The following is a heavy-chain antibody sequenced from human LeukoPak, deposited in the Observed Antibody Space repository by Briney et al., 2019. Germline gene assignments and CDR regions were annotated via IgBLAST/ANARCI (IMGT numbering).Heavy chain of an antibody. D-gene: IGHD3-22*01. V-gene: IGHV3-49*03. CDR1: GFTSGDYA. CDR2: IRSRSYGGTT. CDR3: TRVPIRTVTLVIVVRGHDAFDI. J-gene: IGHJ3*02. Sequence: GGSLRLSCTASGFTSGDYAMTWFRQAPGKGLEWVGFIRSRSYGGTTEIAASVKGRFTISRDDSKNVAYLQMNSLTAEDTAVYYCTRVPIRTVTLVIVVRGHDAFDIWGPGTMVTVSS.